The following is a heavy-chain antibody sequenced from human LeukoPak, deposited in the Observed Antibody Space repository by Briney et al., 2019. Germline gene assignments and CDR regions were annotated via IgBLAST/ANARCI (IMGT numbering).Heavy chain of an antibody. Sequence: RPSETLSLTCTVSGGAISSSSYYWGWIRQPPGKGLEWIGSIYYSGSTYYNPSLKSRVTISVDTSKNQFSLKLSSVTAADTAVYYCARTSIAAAGPRMDVWGQGTTVTVSS. J-gene: IGHJ6*02. D-gene: IGHD6-13*01. V-gene: IGHV4-39*01. CDR2: IYYSGST. CDR3: ARTSIAAAGPRMDV. CDR1: GGAISSSSYY.